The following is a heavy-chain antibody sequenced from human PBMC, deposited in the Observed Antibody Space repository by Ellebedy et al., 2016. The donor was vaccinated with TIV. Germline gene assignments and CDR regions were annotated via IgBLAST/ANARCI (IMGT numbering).Heavy chain of an antibody. CDR1: GGSFSGYY. CDR3: ARERRDGYNIDDPH. J-gene: IGHJ4*02. V-gene: IGHV4-34*01. Sequence: SETLSLXCAVYGGSFSGYYWSWIRQSTGKAPEWIGEINYSGSTNYNPSLESRATISVDTSKNQFSLKLRSVTAADTAVYYCARERRDGYNIDDPHWGQGTLVTVSS. D-gene: IGHD5-24*01. CDR2: INYSGST.